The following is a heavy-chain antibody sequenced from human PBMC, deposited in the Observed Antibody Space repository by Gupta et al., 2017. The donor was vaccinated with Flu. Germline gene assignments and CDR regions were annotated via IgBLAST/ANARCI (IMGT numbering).Heavy chain of an antibody. CDR1: GASISSGSYY. J-gene: IGHJ6*01. CDR3: ARGPDSQKEGYYYYYGRDV. V-gene: IGHV4-61*02. D-gene: IGHD5-18*01. Sequence: VLLQESVPGLVKPSQTLSLTRTVSGASISSGSYYWRWIRQPAGKGLEWIGSIYTSGSTNYNPSLKSRVTISVDTSKDQFSLKLSYVAAADTAGYYCARGPDSQKEGYYYYYGRDVWGQGTKGNVSS. CDR2: IYTSGST.